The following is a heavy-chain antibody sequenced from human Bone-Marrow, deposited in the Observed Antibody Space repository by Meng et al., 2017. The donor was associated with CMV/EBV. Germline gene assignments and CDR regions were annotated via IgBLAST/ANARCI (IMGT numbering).Heavy chain of an antibody. Sequence: GGSLRLSCAASGLTFSSYAMSWVRQAPGKGLEWVSIIYSGGSSTYYVDSVKGRFTISRDDPKNTLYLQMNSLRAEDTAVYYCAKGRRWADSSGYYRTAFYFDYWGPGNLVTVAS. CDR2: IYSGGSST. D-gene: IGHD3-22*01. J-gene: IGHJ4*02. V-gene: IGHV3-23*03. CDR3: AKGRRWADSSGYYRTAFYFDY. CDR1: GLTFSSYA.